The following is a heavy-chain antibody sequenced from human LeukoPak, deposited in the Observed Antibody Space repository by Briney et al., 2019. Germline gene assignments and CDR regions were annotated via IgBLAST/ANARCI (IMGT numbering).Heavy chain of an antibody. CDR2: IYYSGRT. V-gene: IGHV4-39*01. CDR3: ARLLVGAADTFDS. D-gene: IGHD6-13*01. CDR1: GGSISSNRYC. J-gene: IGHJ4*02. Sequence: PSETLSLTCTVSGGSISSNRYCWGWIRQPPGKGLEWIGSIYYSGRTYYNPSLKSRVTISVDTPKTQFSLKLNSVTAADTAAYYCARLLVGAADTFDSWGQGTLVAVSS.